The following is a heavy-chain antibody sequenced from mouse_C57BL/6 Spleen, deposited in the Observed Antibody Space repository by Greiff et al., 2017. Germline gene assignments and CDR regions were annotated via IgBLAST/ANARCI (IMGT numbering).Heavy chain of an antibody. J-gene: IGHJ2*01. CDR2: ISDGGSYT. CDR3: ARGGKGAFDY. V-gene: IGHV5-4*03. CDR1: GFTFSSYA. Sequence: EVKVEESGGGLVKPGGSLKLSCAASGFTFSSYAMSWVRQTPEKRLEWVATISDGGSYTYYPDNVKGRFTISRDNAKNNLYLQMSHLKSEDTAMXYCARGGKGAFDYWGQGTTLTVSS.